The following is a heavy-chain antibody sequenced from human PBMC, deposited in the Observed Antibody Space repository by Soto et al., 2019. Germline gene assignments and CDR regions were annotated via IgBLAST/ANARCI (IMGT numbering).Heavy chain of an antibody. CDR2: ISAYNGNT. D-gene: IGHD5-12*01. CDR3: ARDYDNYYYYYMDA. J-gene: IGHJ6*03. Sequence: ASVKVSCKASGYTFTSYVISWVRQAPGQGLEWMGWISAYNGNTNYAQKLQGRATMTTDTSTSTAYMELRSLRSDDTAVYYCARDYDNYYYYYMDAWGKGTTVTVSS. V-gene: IGHV1-18*01. CDR1: GYTFTSYV.